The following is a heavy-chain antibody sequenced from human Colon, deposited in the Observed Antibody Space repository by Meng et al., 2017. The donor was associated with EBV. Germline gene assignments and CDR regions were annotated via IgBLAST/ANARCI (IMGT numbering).Heavy chain of an antibody. CDR2: FYYSGST. CDR1: GGSVSSGGYY. CDR3: ARVSSGWDYFDY. V-gene: IGHV4-31*03. D-gene: IGHD6-19*01. Sequence: QVQLQASGPGLVKPSQTLSLTCTVSGGSVSSGGYYWTWIRQHPGKGLEWFGHFYYSGSTFYNPSLKRRVIISIDTSKNQFSLNLRSVTAADTAVYYCARVSSGWDYFDYWGQGTLVTVSS. J-gene: IGHJ4*02.